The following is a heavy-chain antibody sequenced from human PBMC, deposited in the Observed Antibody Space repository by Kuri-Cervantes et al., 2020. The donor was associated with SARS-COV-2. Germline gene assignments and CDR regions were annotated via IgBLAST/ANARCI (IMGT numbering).Heavy chain of an antibody. CDR3: VRDGDHWNFDY. V-gene: IGHV3-74*01. Sequence: GESLKISCAASGFTFNGHWIHWVRQAPGKGLVRVSRINPDGSYTNNADSVKGRFTLSRDNAKNMLFLQMNSLRAEDTAVYYCVRDGDHWNFDYWGQGTLVTVSS. D-gene: IGHD1-1*01. CDR1: GFTFNGHW. J-gene: IGHJ4*02. CDR2: INPDGSYT.